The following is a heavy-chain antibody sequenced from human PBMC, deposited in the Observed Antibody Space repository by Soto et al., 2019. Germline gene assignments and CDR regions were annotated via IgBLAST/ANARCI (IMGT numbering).Heavy chain of an antibody. Sequence: TSETLSLTCTVSGGSISSYYWSWIRQPPGKGLEWIGYIYYSGSTNYNPSLESRVTISVDTSKNQFSLKLSSVTAADTAVYYCARLSNWFDPWGQGTLVTVSS. CDR3: ARLSNWFDP. V-gene: IGHV4-59*01. CDR2: IYYSGST. CDR1: GGSISSYY. J-gene: IGHJ5*02.